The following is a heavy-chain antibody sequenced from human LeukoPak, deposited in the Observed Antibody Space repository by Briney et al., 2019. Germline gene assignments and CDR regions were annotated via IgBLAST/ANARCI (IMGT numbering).Heavy chain of an antibody. D-gene: IGHD2-15*01. CDR2: IRSKANSHAT. V-gene: IGHV3-73*01. CDR1: GFTFSGSA. J-gene: IGHJ4*02. CDR3: SRLEDSGVVVVANDY. Sequence: PGGSLRLSCAASGFTFSGSAIPWVRQASGKGLEWVGRIRSKANSHATAYAASVKGRFTISRDDSTNTAYLQMNSLKTEDTAVYYCSRLEDSGVVVVANDYWGQGTLVTVSS.